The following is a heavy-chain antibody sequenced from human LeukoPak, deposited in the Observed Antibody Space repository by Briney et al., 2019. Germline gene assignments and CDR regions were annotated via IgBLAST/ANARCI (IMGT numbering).Heavy chain of an antibody. Sequence: SVKVSCKASGGTFSSYAISWVRQAPGQGLEWMGGIIPIFGTANYAQKFQGRVTITADESTSTAYMELSSLRSEDTAVYYCARPIYYYDSSHDAFDIWGQGTMVTVSS. J-gene: IGHJ3*02. CDR2: IIPIFGTA. CDR3: ARPIYYYDSSHDAFDI. D-gene: IGHD3-22*01. CDR1: GGTFSSYA. V-gene: IGHV1-69*13.